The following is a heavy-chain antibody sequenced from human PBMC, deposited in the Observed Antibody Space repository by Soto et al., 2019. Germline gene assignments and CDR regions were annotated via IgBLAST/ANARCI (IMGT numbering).Heavy chain of an antibody. Sequence: SETLSLTCTVSGGSISSYYWSWIRQPPGKGLEWIGYIYYSGSTNYNPSLKSRVTISVDTSKNQFSLKLSSVTAADTAVYYCAREERYCSSTSCFDAFDIWGQGTMVTVSS. V-gene: IGHV4-59*01. D-gene: IGHD2-2*01. CDR3: AREERYCSSTSCFDAFDI. CDR1: GGSISSYY. CDR2: IYYSGST. J-gene: IGHJ3*02.